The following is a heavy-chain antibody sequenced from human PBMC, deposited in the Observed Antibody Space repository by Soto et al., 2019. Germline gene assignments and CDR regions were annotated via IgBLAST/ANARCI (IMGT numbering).Heavy chain of an antibody. Sequence: EVQLVESGGGLVQPGGSLRLSCAASGFTFYHYAMHWVRQAPGKGLEWVGGISWNSNSIGYVDSVKGRFTISRDSAKNSLYLQMNSLRIEDTALYFCAKGSGGGTIFGVALDLWGQGALVTVSS. D-gene: IGHD3-3*01. CDR1: GFTFYHYA. J-gene: IGHJ5*02. CDR2: ISWNSNSI. V-gene: IGHV3-9*01. CDR3: AKGSGGGTIFGVALDL.